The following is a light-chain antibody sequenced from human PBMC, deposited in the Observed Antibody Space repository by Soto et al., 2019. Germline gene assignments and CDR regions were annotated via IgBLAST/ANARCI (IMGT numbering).Light chain of an antibody. CDR3: HQYDSSSWT. CDR1: QGVDSSY. Sequence: EIVLTQSPGTLSLSPGERVTVFCRASQGVDSSYLAWFQQQPGQAPRLLIYGASRRATGVPDRFSGSGSGTKFTLTTTRLEPEDFAVYYCHQYDSSSWTFGQGTKVEI. J-gene: IGKJ1*01. V-gene: IGKV3-20*01. CDR2: GAS.